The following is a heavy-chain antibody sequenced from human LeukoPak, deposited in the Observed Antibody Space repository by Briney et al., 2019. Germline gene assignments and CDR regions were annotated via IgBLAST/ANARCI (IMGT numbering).Heavy chain of an antibody. CDR1: GYTFTGYY. J-gene: IGHJ4*02. Sequence: GASVKVSCKASGYTFTGYYMHWVRQAPGQGLEWMGWINPNSGGTNYAQKFQGRVTTTRDTSISTAYMELSRLRSDDTAVYYCARDLNGAFTAQDYWGQGTLVTVSS. CDR3: ARDLNGAFTAQDY. D-gene: IGHD5-18*01. CDR2: INPNSGGT. V-gene: IGHV1-2*02.